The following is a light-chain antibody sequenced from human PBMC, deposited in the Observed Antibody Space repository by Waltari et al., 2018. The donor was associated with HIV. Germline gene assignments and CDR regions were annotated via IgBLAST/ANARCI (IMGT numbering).Light chain of an antibody. Sequence: QSVLTQPPSVSGAPGQRVTISCTGRSSNIGAGYNVHWYQQVPGTAPTLRIYGNSNRPSGVPDRFSGSKSGTSASLAITGLQAEDEADYYCQSYDRSLSGWVFGGGTKLTVL. V-gene: IGLV1-40*01. CDR2: GNS. J-gene: IGLJ3*02. CDR3: QSYDRSLSGWV. CDR1: SSNIGAGYN.